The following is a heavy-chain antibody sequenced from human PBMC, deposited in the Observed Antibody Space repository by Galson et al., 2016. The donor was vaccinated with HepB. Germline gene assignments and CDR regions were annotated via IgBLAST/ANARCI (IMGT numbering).Heavy chain of an antibody. CDR3: ARFDYGDYNDAFDI. CDR1: GPGFKGYG. CDR2: IKQDGSEK. Sequence: SCAVSGPGFKGYGMSWVRQAPGKGLEWVANIKQDGSEKYYVDSVKGRFSISRDNGKDSLYLQMNSLRAEDTALYYCARFDYGDYNDAFDIWGQGTMVTVSS. J-gene: IGHJ3*02. D-gene: IGHD4-17*01. V-gene: IGHV3-7*01.